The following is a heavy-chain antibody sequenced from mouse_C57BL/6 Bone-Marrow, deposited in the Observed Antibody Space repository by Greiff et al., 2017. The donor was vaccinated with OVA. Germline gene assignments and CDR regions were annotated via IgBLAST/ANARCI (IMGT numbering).Heavy chain of an antibody. J-gene: IGHJ2*01. V-gene: IGHV14-4*01. Sequence: EVQLQQSGAELVRPGASVKLSCTASGFNIKDDYMHWVKQRPEQGLEWIGWIDPENGDTEYASKFQGKATITADTSSNTAYLQLSSLPSEDTAVYYCTRQLRPYFDYWGQGTTLTVSS. CDR3: TRQLRPYFDY. CDR1: GFNIKDDY. CDR2: IDPENGDT. D-gene: IGHD3-2*02.